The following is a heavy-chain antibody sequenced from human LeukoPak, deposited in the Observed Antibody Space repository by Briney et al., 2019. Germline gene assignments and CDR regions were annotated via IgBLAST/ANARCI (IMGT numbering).Heavy chain of an antibody. J-gene: IGHJ4*02. D-gene: IGHD6-13*01. CDR3: ARDSFRGYSSSWYFFDY. Sequence: ASVKVSCKASGYTFTNYGINWVPQATGQGLEWPGWMNPNSGNTGYAQKFQGRVIMTRNTSISTAYMELSSLRSEDTAVYYCARDSFRGYSSSWYFFDYWGQGTPVTVSS. V-gene: IGHV1-8*01. CDR2: MNPNSGNT. CDR1: GYTFTNYG.